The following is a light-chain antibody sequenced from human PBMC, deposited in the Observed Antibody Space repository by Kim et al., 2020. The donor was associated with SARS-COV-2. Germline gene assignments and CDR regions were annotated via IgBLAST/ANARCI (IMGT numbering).Light chain of an antibody. CDR3: QNYHSAPFT. CDR1: QGLGND. V-gene: IGKV1-27*01. J-gene: IGKJ3*01. CDR2: AAS. Sequence: DIQMTQSPSSLSASVGDSVTITCRATQGLGNDLAWYQQKPGKVPKLLMYAASTLDSGVPSRFSGSGSGTEFTLTISGLQPEDFATYYCQNYHSAPFTFGPGTKVDIK.